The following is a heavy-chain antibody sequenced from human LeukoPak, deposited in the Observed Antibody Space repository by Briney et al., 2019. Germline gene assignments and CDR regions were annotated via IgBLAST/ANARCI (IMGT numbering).Heavy chain of an antibody. CDR2: IYSGGST. Sequence: GGSLRLSCAASGFTVSSNYMSWVRQAPGKGLEWVSVIYSGGSTYYADSVKGRFTISRDNSKNTLYLQMNSLRAEDTAIYYCARDPPNSGWAMDIWGQGTMVTVSS. D-gene: IGHD6-19*01. V-gene: IGHV3-53*01. CDR1: GFTVSSNY. CDR3: ARDPPNSGWAMDI. J-gene: IGHJ3*02.